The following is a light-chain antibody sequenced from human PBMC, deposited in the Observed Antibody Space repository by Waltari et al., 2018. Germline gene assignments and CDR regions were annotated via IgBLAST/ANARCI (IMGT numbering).Light chain of an antibody. Sequence: EIVLTHSPGTLSLSPGERATLSCRASQSVSRALAWYQQKPGQAPRLLIYGTSNRATGIPDRFSGSGSGTDFSLTISRLEPEDVAVYFCQHYVRLPATFGQGTKVEIK. J-gene: IGKJ1*01. CDR2: GTS. V-gene: IGKV3-20*01. CDR3: QHYVRLPAT. CDR1: QSVSRA.